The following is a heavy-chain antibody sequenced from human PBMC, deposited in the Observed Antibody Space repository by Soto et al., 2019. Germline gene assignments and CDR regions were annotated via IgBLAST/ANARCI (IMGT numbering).Heavy chain of an antibody. D-gene: IGHD3-22*01. J-gene: IGHJ5*02. CDR1: GGSIISGIHY. CDR3: ARVPYDARGFDP. CDR2: IYYSGST. Sequence: QVQLQESGPGLVKPSQTLSLTCTVSGGSIISGIHYWSWIRQPPGKGLEWIGYIYYSGSTYYNPSLRGRVAISVDTSKNQFSLKLSSVTAADTAVYYCARVPYDARGFDPWGQGTLVTVSS. V-gene: IGHV4-31*03.